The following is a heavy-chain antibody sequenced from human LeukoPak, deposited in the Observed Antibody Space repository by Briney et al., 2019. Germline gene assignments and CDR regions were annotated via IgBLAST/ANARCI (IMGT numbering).Heavy chain of an antibody. Sequence: WETLSSTCTAAGASISSNYWSWIRQPPGKGLEWSGFIHNSGSTNYTPSLKSRVTISIDTSKNPFSLKMSTVTAADTAVYYCARDLGGDQRYYLDVWGKGATVTVSS. CDR2: IHNSGST. V-gene: IGHV4-59*13. CDR1: GASISSNY. J-gene: IGHJ6*03. D-gene: IGHD4-17*01. CDR3: ARDLGGDQRYYLDV.